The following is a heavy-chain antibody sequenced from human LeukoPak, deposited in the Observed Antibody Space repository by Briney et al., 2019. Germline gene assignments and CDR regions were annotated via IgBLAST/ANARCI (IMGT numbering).Heavy chain of an antibody. V-gene: IGHV4-4*02. D-gene: IGHD1-14*01. CDR2: IYHSGST. CDR1: GGSISSSNW. CDR3: ARGPDHDAFDI. J-gene: IGHJ3*02. Sequence: SGTLSLTCAVSGGSISSSNWWSWARQPPGKGLEWIGEIYHSGSTNYNPSLKSRVTISEDRSKNQFSLKLRSVTAADTAVYHCARGPDHDAFDIWGQGTMVTVSS.